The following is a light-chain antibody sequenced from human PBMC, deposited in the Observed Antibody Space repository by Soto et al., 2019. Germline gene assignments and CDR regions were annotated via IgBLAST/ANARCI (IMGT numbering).Light chain of an antibody. CDR3: AGWDDSLSGYV. CDR1: SSNIGSNY. Sequence: QSVLTQPPSASGTPGQRVTISCSGSSSNIGSNYVYWYQHLPGSAPKLLIYSNNLRPSGVPDRFSGSKSGTSASLAISGLRSEYEGDYYCAGWDDSLSGYVFATGTKLTVL. V-gene: IGLV1-47*02. CDR2: SNN. J-gene: IGLJ1*01.